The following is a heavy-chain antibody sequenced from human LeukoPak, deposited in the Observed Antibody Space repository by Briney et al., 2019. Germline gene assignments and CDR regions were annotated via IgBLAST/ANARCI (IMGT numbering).Heavy chain of an antibody. V-gene: IGHV3-33*01. CDR3: ARARTMVRGVRYYYYYGMDV. CDR2: IWYDGSNK. CDR1: GFTFSSYG. J-gene: IGHJ6*02. Sequence: GRSLRLSCAASGFTFSSYGMHWVRQAPGKGLEWVAVIWYDGSNKYYADSVKGRFTISRDNSKNTLYLQMNSLRAEDTAVYYCARARTMVRGVRYYYYYGMDVWDQGTTVTVSS. D-gene: IGHD3-10*01.